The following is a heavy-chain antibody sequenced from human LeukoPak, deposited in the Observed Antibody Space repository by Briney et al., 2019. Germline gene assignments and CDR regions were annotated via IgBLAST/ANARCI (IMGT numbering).Heavy chain of an antibody. Sequence: SETLSLTCTVSGGSISSSSYYWGWIRQPPGKGLEWIGSIYYSGSTYYNPSLKSRVTISVDTSKNQFSLKLSSVTAADMAVYYCAREVDCSSTSCYTSRGWFDPWGQGTLVTVSS. J-gene: IGHJ5*02. CDR1: GGSISSSSYY. CDR2: IYYSGST. D-gene: IGHD2-2*02. V-gene: IGHV4-39*07. CDR3: AREVDCSSTSCYTSRGWFDP.